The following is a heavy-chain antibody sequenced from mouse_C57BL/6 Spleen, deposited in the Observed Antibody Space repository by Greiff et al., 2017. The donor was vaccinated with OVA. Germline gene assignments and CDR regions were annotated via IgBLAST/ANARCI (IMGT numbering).Heavy chain of an antibody. Sequence: VQLQQPGAELVRPGSSVKLSCKASGYTFTSYWMHWVKQRPIQGLEWIGNIDPSDSETHYNQKFKDKATLTVDKSSSTAYMQLSSLTSEDSAVYYCARDLLDYYAMDYWGQGTSVTVSS. V-gene: IGHV1-52*01. CDR3: ARDLLDYYAMDY. CDR2: IDPSDSET. CDR1: GYTFTSYW. D-gene: IGHD2-10*01. J-gene: IGHJ4*01.